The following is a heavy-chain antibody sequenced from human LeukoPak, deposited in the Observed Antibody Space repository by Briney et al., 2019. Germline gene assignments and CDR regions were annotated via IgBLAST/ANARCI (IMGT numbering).Heavy chain of an antibody. J-gene: IGHJ5*02. V-gene: IGHV1-46*03. CDR2: INPSGGST. Sequence: ASVKVSCKASGYTFTSYYMHWVRQAPGQGLEWMGIINPSGGSTSYAQKFQGRVTMTRDTSTSTVYMELSSLRSEDTAVYYCASTRGIALGWFDPWGQGTLVTVSS. CDR1: GYTFTSYY. D-gene: IGHD6-19*01. CDR3: ASTRGIALGWFDP.